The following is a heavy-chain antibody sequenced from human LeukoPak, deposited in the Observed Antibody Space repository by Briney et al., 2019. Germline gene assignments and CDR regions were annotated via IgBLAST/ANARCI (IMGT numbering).Heavy chain of an antibody. Sequence: GASVKVSSKASGYAFTNYAISWVRQAPGQGLEWMGWISVYNGNTNYAQKLQGRVTMTADTSTTTAYMELRSLRSDDTAVYYCARGYCSSATCRHFDYWGQGALVTVSS. CDR3: ARGYCSSATCRHFDY. D-gene: IGHD2-2*01. J-gene: IGHJ4*02. CDR1: GYAFTNYA. V-gene: IGHV1-18*01. CDR2: ISVYNGNT.